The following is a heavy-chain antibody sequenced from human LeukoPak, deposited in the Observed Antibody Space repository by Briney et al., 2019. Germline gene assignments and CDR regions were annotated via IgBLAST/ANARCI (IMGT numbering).Heavy chain of an antibody. Sequence: SETLSLTCTVSGGSISSYYWSWIRQPPGKGLEWIGYIYYSGSTNYDPSLKSRVTISVDTSKNQFSLKLSSVTAADTAVYYCARARMATIRGYYFDYWGQGTLVTVSS. J-gene: IGHJ4*02. CDR3: ARARMATIRGYYFDY. V-gene: IGHV4-59*01. CDR1: GGSISSYY. D-gene: IGHD5-24*01. CDR2: IYYSGST.